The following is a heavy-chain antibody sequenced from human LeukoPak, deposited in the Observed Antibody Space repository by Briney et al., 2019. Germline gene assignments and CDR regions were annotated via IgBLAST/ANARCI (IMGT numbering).Heavy chain of an antibody. CDR3: ASITGVTTVTTGDY. CDR1: GGSISSSSYY. D-gene: IGHD4-17*01. CDR2: INHSGST. J-gene: IGHJ4*02. V-gene: IGHV4-39*07. Sequence: SETLSLTCTVSGGSISSSSYYWGWIRQPPGKGLEWIGEINHSGSTNYNPSLKSRVTISVDTSKNQFSLKLSSVTAADTAVYYCASITGVTTVTTGDYWGQGTLVTVSS.